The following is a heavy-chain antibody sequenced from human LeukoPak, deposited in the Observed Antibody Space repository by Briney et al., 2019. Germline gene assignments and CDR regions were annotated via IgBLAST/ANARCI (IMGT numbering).Heavy chain of an antibody. CDR1: GFTFSSYW. D-gene: IGHD5-24*01. J-gene: IGHJ3*02. V-gene: IGHV3-48*01. Sequence: GGSLRLSCAASGFTFSSYWMSWVRQAPGKGLEWVSYISSSSSTIYYADSVKGRFTISRDNAKNSLYLQMNSLRAEDTAVYYCARDPGDGYNAFDIWGQGTMVTVSS. CDR3: ARDPGDGYNAFDI. CDR2: ISSSSSTI.